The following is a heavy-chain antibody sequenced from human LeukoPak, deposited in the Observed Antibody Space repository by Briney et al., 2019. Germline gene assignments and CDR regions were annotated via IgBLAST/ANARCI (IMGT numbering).Heavy chain of an antibody. CDR1: GFTFSSYA. CDR3: AKHGGSYRYYFDY. D-gene: IGHD1-26*01. V-gene: IGHV3-23*01. CDR2: ISGSGGST. J-gene: IGHJ4*02. Sequence: PGGSLRLSCAASGFTFSSYAMSWVRQAPGKGLEWVPAISGSGGSTYYADSVKGRFTISRDNSKNTLYLQMNSLRAEDTAVYYCAKHGGSYRYYFDYWGQGTLVTVSS.